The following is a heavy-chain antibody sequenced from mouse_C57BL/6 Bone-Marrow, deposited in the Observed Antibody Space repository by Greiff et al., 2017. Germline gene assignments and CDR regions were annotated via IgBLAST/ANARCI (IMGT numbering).Heavy chain of an antibody. CDR3: ASPDDYGSSYGYFDV. CDR2: INPSSGYT. J-gene: IGHJ1*03. V-gene: IGHV1-7*01. CDR1: GYTFTSYW. D-gene: IGHD1-1*01. Sequence: QVQLQQSGAELAKPGASVKMSCKASGYTFTSYWMHWVKQRPGQGLEWIGYINPSSGYTKYNQKFKDKATLTADKSSSTAYMQLSSLTYEDSAVDYCASPDDYGSSYGYFDVWGTGTTVTVSA.